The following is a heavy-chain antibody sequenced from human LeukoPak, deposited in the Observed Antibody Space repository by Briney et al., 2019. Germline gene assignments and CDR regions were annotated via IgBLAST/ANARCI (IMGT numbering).Heavy chain of an antibody. CDR3: ATASVTAYDY. Sequence: GGSLRLSCAASGFTFSNYWMHWVRQAPGKGLVWVSRINSDGINTSYADSVKGRFTISRDNSKSTLYLQMNSLRAEDTAVYYCATASVTAYDYWGQGTLVTVSS. CDR1: GFTFSNYW. D-gene: IGHD2-21*02. J-gene: IGHJ4*02. V-gene: IGHV3-74*01. CDR2: INSDGINT.